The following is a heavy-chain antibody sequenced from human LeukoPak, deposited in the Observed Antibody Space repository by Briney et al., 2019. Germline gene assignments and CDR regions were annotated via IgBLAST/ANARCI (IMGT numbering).Heavy chain of an antibody. CDR2: MHYSGRT. CDR3: AGRRENLNWFDS. D-gene: IGHD5-24*01. J-gene: IGHJ5*01. CDR1: GGSISSSDYY. Sequence: SETLSLTCTVSGGSISSSDYYWAWIRQPPGKGLECIGGMHYSGRTYYTPSLKSRVTISLDTSKNQFSLNLNSVTAADTAVYYCAGRRENLNWFDSWGRGTLVTVSS. V-gene: IGHV4-39*01.